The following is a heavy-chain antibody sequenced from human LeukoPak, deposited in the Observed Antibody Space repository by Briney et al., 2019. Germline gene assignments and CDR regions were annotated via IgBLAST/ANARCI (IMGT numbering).Heavy chain of an antibody. D-gene: IGHD6-19*01. Sequence: PSETLSLTCTVSGDSMRGYYWSWIRQPPGKGLEWIGYTYYSGGTNYNPSLKGRVTISVDTSKNQFSLKLSSVSAADTAVYYCARERTAVAGTPLLDVWGKGTTVTVSS. CDR3: ARERTAVAGTPLLDV. CDR2: TYYSGGT. J-gene: IGHJ6*04. CDR1: GDSMRGYY. V-gene: IGHV4-59*01.